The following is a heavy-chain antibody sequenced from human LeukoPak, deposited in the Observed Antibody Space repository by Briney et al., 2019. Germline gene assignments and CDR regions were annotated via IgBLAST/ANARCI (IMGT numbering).Heavy chain of an antibody. V-gene: IGHV5-51*01. J-gene: IGHJ4*02. Sequence: GGSLKISFRGSGYGFTAYWIAWVRPMPGKGLEWMATIYPGDSATTYSPSFQGQVTISADKSITTAYLQWSSLKASDTAMYYCARPAAGLGGFDYWGQGTLVTVSS. CDR1: GYGFTAYW. D-gene: IGHD3-16*01. CDR3: ARPAAGLGGFDY. CDR2: IYPGDSAT.